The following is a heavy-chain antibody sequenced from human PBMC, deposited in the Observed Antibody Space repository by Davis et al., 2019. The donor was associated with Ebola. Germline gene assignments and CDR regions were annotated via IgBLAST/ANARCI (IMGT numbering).Heavy chain of an antibody. CDR1: GYTFTNYG. CDR2: INPHNGNT. CDR3: ARAQFPTTSDH. J-gene: IGHJ4*02. D-gene: IGHD1-1*01. Sequence: ASVKVSCKASGYTFTNYGITWVRQAPGQGLEWMGWINPHNGNTKYAQNVQGRVTMTTDTSTSTAYMEVGRLRSDDTAVYYCARAQFPTTSDHWGQGTLVTVSS. V-gene: IGHV1-18*04.